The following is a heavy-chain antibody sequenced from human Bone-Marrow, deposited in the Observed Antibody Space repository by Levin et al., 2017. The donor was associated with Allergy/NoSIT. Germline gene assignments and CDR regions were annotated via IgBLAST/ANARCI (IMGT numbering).Heavy chain of an antibody. CDR3: AKDAARDYGEDWFDP. D-gene: IGHD4-17*01. CDR2: VNGGAGGT. J-gene: IGHJ5*02. CDR1: GFIFSRFA. Sequence: GESLKISCAASGFIFSRFAMSWVRQAPGKGLEWVSSVNGGAGGTYYADSVKGRFTISRDNSKSTLYLQMNRLRVDDTAIYYCAKDAARDYGEDWFDPWGQGTLVTVSS. V-gene: IGHV3-23*01.